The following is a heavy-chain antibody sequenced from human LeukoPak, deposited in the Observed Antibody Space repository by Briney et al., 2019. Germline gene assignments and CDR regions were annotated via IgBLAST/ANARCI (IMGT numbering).Heavy chain of an antibody. CDR2: MRYDGSDI. Sequence: GGSLRLSCEASGFTFNTYGMHWVRQAPGKVLEWVAVMRYDGSDIDYADSVKGRFTISRDNSKNTLYLQMNSLRAEDTAVYYCARDQSPKWGSGERYFDYWGQGTLVTVSS. CDR3: ARDQSPKWGSGERYFDY. V-gene: IGHV3-33*01. J-gene: IGHJ4*02. CDR1: GFTFNTYG. D-gene: IGHD7-27*01.